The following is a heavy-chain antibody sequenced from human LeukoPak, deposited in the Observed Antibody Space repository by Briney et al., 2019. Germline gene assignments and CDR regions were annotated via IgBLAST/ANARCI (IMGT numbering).Heavy chain of an antibody. J-gene: IGHJ6*02. CDR2: INQDERTK. CDR3: AKDMAQLWLDYYYYGMDV. Sequence: GGSLRLSCAASGFTFTSDWMAWVRQAPGQGLEFVANINQDERTKNYVDSAKGRFTISRDSSKNSLYLQMNSLRTEVTALYYCAKDMAQLWLDYYYYGMDVWGQGTTVTVSS. V-gene: IGHV3-7*03. CDR1: GFTFTSDW. D-gene: IGHD5-18*01.